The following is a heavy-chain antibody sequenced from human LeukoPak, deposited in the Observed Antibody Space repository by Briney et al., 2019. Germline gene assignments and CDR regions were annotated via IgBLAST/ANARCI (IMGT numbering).Heavy chain of an antibody. CDR3: ATLYSGSYYSTYYFDY. Sequence: GASVTVSCKVSGYTLTELSMHWVRQAPGKGLEWMGGFDPEDGETIYAQKFQGRVTMTEDTSTDTAYMELSSLRSEDTAVYYCATLYSGSYYSTYYFDYWGQGTLVTVSS. J-gene: IGHJ4*02. CDR1: GYTLTELS. V-gene: IGHV1-24*01. D-gene: IGHD1-26*01. CDR2: FDPEDGET.